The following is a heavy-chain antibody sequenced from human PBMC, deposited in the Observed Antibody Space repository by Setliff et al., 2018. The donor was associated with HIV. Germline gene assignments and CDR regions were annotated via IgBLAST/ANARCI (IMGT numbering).Heavy chain of an antibody. J-gene: IGHJ2*01. Sequence: ASVKVSCKAAGYSFAAYYIHWVRQAPGQGLEWMGWINPNSGGTNYAQKFQGRVTLTRDTSISTANMELSGLRSGDTAVYYCARDPALTYSGYVYWYFDLCGRGTLVTVSS. CDR2: INPNSGGT. CDR3: ARDPALTYSGYVYWYFDL. D-gene: IGHD5-12*01. CDR1: GYSFAAYY. V-gene: IGHV1-2*02.